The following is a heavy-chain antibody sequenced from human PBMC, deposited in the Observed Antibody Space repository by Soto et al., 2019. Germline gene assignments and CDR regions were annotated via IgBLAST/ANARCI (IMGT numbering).Heavy chain of an antibody. Sequence: VASVKVSCKASGYTFTSYGISWVRQAPGQGLEWMGWISAYNGNTNYAQKLQGRVTMTTDTSTSTAYMELRSLRSDDTAVYYCASDVDTAMVMLYWGQGTLVTVSS. V-gene: IGHV1-18*01. CDR3: ASDVDTAMVMLY. D-gene: IGHD5-18*01. CDR1: GYTFTSYG. CDR2: ISAYNGNT. J-gene: IGHJ4*02.